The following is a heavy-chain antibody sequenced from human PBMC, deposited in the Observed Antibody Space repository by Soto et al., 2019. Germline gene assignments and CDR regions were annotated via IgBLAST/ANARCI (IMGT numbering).Heavy chain of an antibody. CDR2: IYYSGST. D-gene: IGHD5-12*01. CDR3: ATYNSGWHY. V-gene: IGHV4-39*01. Sequence: PSETLSLTCTVSGGSISSSSYFWGWIRQPPGKGLEWIGSIYYSGSTSYNSSLKSRVTISVDTSKDQFSLKMSSVTAADTAVYYCATYNSGWHYWGQGTPVTVS. J-gene: IGHJ4*02. CDR1: GGSISSSSYF.